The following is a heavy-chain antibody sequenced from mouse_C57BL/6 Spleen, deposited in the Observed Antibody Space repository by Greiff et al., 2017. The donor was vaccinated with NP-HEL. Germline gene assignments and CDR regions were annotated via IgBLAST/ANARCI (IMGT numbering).Heavy chain of an antibody. Sequence: VQLQQSGPGLVKPSQSLSLTCSVTGYSITSGYYWNWIRQFPGNKLEWMGYIRYDGSNNYNPSLKNRISITRDTSKNQFFLKLNSVTTEDTATYYCARGELWFAYWGQGTLVTVSA. CDR2: IRYDGSN. CDR3: ARGELWFAY. CDR1: GYSITSGYY. V-gene: IGHV3-6*01. J-gene: IGHJ3*01.